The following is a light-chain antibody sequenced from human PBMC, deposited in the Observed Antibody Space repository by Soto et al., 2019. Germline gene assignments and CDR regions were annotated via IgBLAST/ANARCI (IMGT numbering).Light chain of an antibody. J-gene: IGKJ4*01. V-gene: IGKV3-15*01. CDR3: QQYTAWPLT. CDR1: QTVYNN. Sequence: EIVMTQSPATLSVSPGERGTLSCRASQTVYNNLAWYQQKPGQAPRLLIDAASTRATGFPARFSGSGFGTEFTLTISSLQSEDFAVYYCQQYTAWPLTFGGGTKVEIK. CDR2: AAS.